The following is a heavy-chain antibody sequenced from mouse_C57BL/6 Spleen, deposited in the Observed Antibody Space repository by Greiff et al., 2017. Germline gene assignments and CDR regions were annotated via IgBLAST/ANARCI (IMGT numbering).Heavy chain of an antibody. CDR3: ATTGTGYFDY. Sequence: VQLQQSGAELVRPGTSVKVSCKASGYAFTNYLIEWVKQRPGQGLEWIGVINPGSGGTNYNEKFKGKATLTADKSSSTAYMQLSSLTSEDSAVYFCATTGTGYFDYWGQGTTLTVSS. J-gene: IGHJ2*01. V-gene: IGHV1-54*01. D-gene: IGHD4-1*02. CDR2: INPGSGGT. CDR1: GYAFTNYL.